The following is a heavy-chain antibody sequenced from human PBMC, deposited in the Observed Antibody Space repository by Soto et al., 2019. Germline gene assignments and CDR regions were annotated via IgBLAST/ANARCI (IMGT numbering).Heavy chain of an antibody. CDR1: GFSLSTSGVG. CDR2: IYWDDDK. J-gene: IGHJ5*02. V-gene: IGHV2-5*02. D-gene: IGHD3-10*01. Sequence: QITLKESGPTLVKPTQTLTLTCTFSGFSLSTSGVGVGWIRQPPGKALEWLALIYWDDDKRYSPSLKSRLTIPKDTSKNQVVLTRTNMDPVDTATYYCAHRRGGAITMVRGPNNWFDPWGQGTLVTVSS. CDR3: AHRRGGAITMVRGPNNWFDP.